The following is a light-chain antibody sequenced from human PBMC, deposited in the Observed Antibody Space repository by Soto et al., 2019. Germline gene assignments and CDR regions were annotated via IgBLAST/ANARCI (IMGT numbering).Light chain of an antibody. Sequence: DIQMTQSPSTLSASVGDRVTITCRASQSINNWLAWYQQKPGKAPKILIYDASNLESGVPSRFSGSASGTEFTLTISRLQPDDFATYYCHQYYIYPLTFGGGTKVDI. V-gene: IGKV1-5*01. J-gene: IGKJ4*02. CDR1: QSINNW. CDR3: HQYYIYPLT. CDR2: DAS.